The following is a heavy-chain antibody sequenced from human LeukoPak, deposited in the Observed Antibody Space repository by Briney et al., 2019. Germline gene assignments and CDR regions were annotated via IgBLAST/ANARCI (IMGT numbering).Heavy chain of an antibody. Sequence: SVKVSCKASGGTFSSYAISWVRQAPGQGLEWMGRIVPILGIANYAQKFQGRVTTTADKSTSTAYMELSSLRSEDTAVYYCARAIFSMGGDNNVCFDYWGQGTLVTVSS. CDR3: ARAIFSMGGDNNVCFDY. CDR2: IVPILGIA. V-gene: IGHV1-69*04. CDR1: GGTFSSYA. J-gene: IGHJ4*02. D-gene: IGHD2-21*02.